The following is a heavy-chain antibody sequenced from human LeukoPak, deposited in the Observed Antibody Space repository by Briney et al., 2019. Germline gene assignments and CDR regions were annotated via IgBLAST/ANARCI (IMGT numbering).Heavy chain of an antibody. CDR3: ARDSQYGMDV. J-gene: IGHJ6*02. V-gene: IGHV3-74*01. CDR2: IVGDGLTT. CDR1: EFTFSPYW. Sequence: GGSLRLSCAASEFTFSPYWMHWVRQAPGKGLVWVSRIVGDGLTTTYADSVKGRFTISRDNAKNTLYLQMNSLRAEDTAVYFCARDSQYGMDVWGQGTTVTVSS.